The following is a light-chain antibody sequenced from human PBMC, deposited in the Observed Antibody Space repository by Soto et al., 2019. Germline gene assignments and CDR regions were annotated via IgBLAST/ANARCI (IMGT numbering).Light chain of an antibody. CDR1: QSVSSN. Sequence: EIVMTQSPATLSVSPGERATLSCRASQSVSSNLAWYQQKPGQAPRLLIYGASTRATGIPARFRGSGSGTEFTLNISSLQSEDFAVYYWQQYNNWPPVTFGQGTKVEIK. CDR2: GAS. CDR3: QQYNNWPPVT. J-gene: IGKJ1*01. V-gene: IGKV3-15*01.